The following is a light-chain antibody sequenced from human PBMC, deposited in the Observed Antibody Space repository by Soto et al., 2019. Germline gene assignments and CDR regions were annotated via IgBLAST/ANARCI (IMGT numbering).Light chain of an antibody. Sequence: QSALTQPASVSGSPGQSITISCTGANSDVGRYNLISWYQQRPGKAPQLIIYEADKRPSGVSNRFSASKSAFTASLTISGLQAEDEAHYYCSSYTTSYFDVFGPGTKLTVL. CDR3: SSYTTSYFDV. CDR2: EAD. CDR1: NSDVGRYNL. V-gene: IGLV2-14*02. J-gene: IGLJ1*01.